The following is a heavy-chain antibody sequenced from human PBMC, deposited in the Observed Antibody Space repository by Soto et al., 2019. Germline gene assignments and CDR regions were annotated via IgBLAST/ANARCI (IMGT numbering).Heavy chain of an antibody. Sequence: PGGSLRLSCAASGFTFSSYPMSWVRQAPGKGLEWVSAISGSGGSTYYADSVMGRFTISRDNSKNTLYLQMNSLRAVYIAVYYRAKDLGYCSGGSCTDYWGQGTLVFVS. CDR1: GFTFSSYP. CDR2: ISGSGGST. J-gene: IGHJ4*02. CDR3: AKDLGYCSGGSCTDY. D-gene: IGHD2-15*01. V-gene: IGHV3-23*01.